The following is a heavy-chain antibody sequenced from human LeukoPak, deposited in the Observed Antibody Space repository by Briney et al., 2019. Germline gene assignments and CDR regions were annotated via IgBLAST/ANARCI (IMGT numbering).Heavy chain of an antibody. CDR3: AKEAVRSSIAVAGTRYFQH. CDR2: INQDGSEK. J-gene: IGHJ1*01. V-gene: IGHV3-7*03. D-gene: IGHD6-13*01. Sequence: GGSLRLSCAASGFTFSIYWMTWVRQVPGKGLEWVANINQDGSEKYYVDSVKGRFTISRDNSKNTLYLQMNSLRAEDTAVYYCAKEAVRSSIAVAGTRYFQHWGQGTLVTVSS. CDR1: GFTFSIYW.